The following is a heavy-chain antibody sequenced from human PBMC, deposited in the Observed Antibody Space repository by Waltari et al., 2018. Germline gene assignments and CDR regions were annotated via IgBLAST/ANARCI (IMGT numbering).Heavy chain of an antibody. V-gene: IGHV1-3*01. D-gene: IGHD3-9*01. CDR1: GYTFTSYA. CDR2: INAGNGNT. Sequence: QVQLVQSGAEVKKPGASVQVSCKASGYTFTSYAMHWVRQAPGQRLEWMGWINAGNGNTKYSQKFQGRVTITRDTSASTAYMELSSLRSEDTAVYYCARDKEGDILTGYLDYWGQGTLVTVSS. J-gene: IGHJ4*02. CDR3: ARDKEGDILTGYLDY.